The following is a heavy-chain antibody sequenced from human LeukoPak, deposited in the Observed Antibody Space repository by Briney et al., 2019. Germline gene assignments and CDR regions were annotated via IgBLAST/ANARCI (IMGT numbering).Heavy chain of an antibody. Sequence: SETLSLTCTVSGGSISSYYWSWIRQPPGKGLEWIGYIYYSGSTNYNPSLKSRVTISVDTSKNQFSLKLSSVTAADTAVYYCARDMTTKGFDFWGQGTLVTVSS. V-gene: IGHV4-59*01. CDR3: ARDMTTKGFDF. D-gene: IGHD4-17*01. CDR2: IYYSGST. CDR1: GGSISSYY. J-gene: IGHJ4*02.